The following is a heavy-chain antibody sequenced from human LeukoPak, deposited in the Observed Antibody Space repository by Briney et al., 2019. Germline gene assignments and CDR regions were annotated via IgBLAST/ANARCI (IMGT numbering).Heavy chain of an antibody. CDR2: IYWNDDK. Sequence: TLSLTCTVSGGSISSYYWSWIRQPPGKALEWLALIYWNDDKRYSPSLKSRLTITKDTSKNQVVLTMTNMDPADTATYYCAHSGTVTTPHDAFDIWGQGTMVTVSS. J-gene: IGHJ3*02. V-gene: IGHV2-5*01. CDR1: GGSISSYYW. CDR3: AHSGTVTTPHDAFDI. D-gene: IGHD4-17*01.